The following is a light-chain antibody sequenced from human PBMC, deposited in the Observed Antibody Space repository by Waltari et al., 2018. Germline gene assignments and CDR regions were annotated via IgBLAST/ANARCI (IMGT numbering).Light chain of an antibody. CDR2: AAS. Sequence: DFQMTQSLSPLSASAGARVPITCRASQDISTYLNWYQQKPGKGPKLLIYAASTLQSGCPSRFSGSGAGTDVTFTISSLQLEDFATYDCQKSDDTPRTFGEGTKVEVK. V-gene: IGKV1-39*01. J-gene: IGKJ1*01. CDR3: QKSDDTPRT. CDR1: QDISTY.